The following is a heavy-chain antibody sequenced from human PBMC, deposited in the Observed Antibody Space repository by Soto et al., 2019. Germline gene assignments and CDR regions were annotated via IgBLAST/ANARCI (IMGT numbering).Heavy chain of an antibody. CDR2: ISGSGGST. V-gene: IGHV3-23*01. J-gene: IGHJ3*02. D-gene: IGHD5-12*01. CDR1: GFTFSSYA. CDR3: AKDGIWEMATGYAFDI. Sequence: GESLKISCAASGFTFSSYAMSWVRRAPGKGLEWVSAISGSGGSTYYADSVKGRFTISRDNSKNTLYLQMNSLRAEDTAVYYCAKDGIWEMATGYAFDIWGQGTMVTVSS.